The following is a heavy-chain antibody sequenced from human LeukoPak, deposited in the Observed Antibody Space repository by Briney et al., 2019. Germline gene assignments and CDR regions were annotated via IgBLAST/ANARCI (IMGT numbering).Heavy chain of an antibody. CDR3: AKGSYYDSSGSFYFDY. CDR1: GIHLKRFS. CDR2: ISGSGDNT. V-gene: IGHV3-23*01. J-gene: IGHJ4*02. D-gene: IGHD3-22*01. Sequence: GSLRPSLSAPGIHLKRFSQGLVPQGPGKGPGVGSRISGSGDNTYYADSVKGRFTISRDNSKNTLYVQVNSLGTEDTAAYYRAKGSYYDSSGSFYFDYWGQGTLVTVSS.